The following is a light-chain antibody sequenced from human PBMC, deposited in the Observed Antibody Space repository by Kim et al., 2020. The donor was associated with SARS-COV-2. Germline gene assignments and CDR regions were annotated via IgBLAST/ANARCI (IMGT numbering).Light chain of an antibody. CDR3: MQGTHWPFT. J-gene: IGKJ3*01. Sequence: ASSSCRSSQRLVYSDGNIYLKLCHQRPGQSPRRLIYKVSNRDSGVPDRFSGSGSGTDFTLQISRVEAEDVGVYYCMQGTHWPFTFGPGTKVDIK. CDR1: QRLVYSDGNIY. V-gene: IGKV2-30*01. CDR2: KVS.